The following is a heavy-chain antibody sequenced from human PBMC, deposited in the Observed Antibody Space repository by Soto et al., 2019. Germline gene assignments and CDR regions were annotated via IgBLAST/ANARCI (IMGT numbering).Heavy chain of an antibody. CDR2: IYPGDSDT. CDR1: GYSFTSYW. CDR3: ARTSAAGKYYYGMDV. V-gene: IGHV5-51*01. J-gene: IGHJ6*02. D-gene: IGHD6-13*01. Sequence: PGASLKISCKGSGYSFTSYWIGWVRQMTGKGLEWMGIIYPGDSDTRYSPSFQGQVTISADKSISTAYLQWSSLKASDTAMYYCARTSAAGKYYYGMDVWGQGTTVTVSS.